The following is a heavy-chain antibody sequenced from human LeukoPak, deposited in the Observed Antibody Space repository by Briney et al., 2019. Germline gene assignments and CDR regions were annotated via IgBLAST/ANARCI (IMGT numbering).Heavy chain of an antibody. V-gene: IGHV4-59*08. Sequence: SETLSLTCTVSGVSISSYYWSWIRQPPGKGLEWIGFISYTGSTNYNPSLKTRVTISVDTSKNQFSLKLSSVTAADTAVYYCARHSAGTTKDYWGQGTLVTVSS. CDR3: ARHSAGTTKDY. CDR2: ISYTGST. CDR1: GVSISSYY. J-gene: IGHJ4*02. D-gene: IGHD1-1*01.